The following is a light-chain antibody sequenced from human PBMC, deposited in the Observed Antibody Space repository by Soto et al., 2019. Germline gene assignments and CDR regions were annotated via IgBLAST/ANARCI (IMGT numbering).Light chain of an antibody. CDR3: MQALQTPIT. J-gene: IGKJ5*01. V-gene: IGKV2-28*01. CDR2: LGS. CDR1: QSLLHSNGYNY. Sequence: DIVMTQSPLSLPVTTGEPASISCRSSQSLLHSNGYNYLDWYLQKPGQSPQLLIYLGSSRASGVPDRISGSGSGTDFTLKISRVEAEDVGVYYCMQALQTPITFGQGTRLEMK.